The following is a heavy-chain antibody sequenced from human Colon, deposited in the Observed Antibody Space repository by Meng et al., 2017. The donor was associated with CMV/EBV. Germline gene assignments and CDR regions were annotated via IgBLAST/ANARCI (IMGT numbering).Heavy chain of an antibody. D-gene: IGHD3-3*01. J-gene: IGHJ4*02. CDR3: AKGADFHDFWSGFAY. CDR1: GFTFSSYA. CDR2: ISGSGVTT. V-gene: IGHV3-23*01. Sequence: GESLKISCAASGFTFSSYAMSWVRQAPGKGLEWVSSISGSGVTTYYSDAVKGRFTISRDNSRNTLHLQINSLRADDTAVYYCAKGADFHDFWSGFAYWGQGAVVTVSS.